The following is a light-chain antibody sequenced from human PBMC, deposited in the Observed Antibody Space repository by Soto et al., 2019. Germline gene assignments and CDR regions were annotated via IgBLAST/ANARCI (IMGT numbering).Light chain of an antibody. CDR3: DQRTKLPGT. Sequence: SLDTVSRCIGDRATXSCRASQSFGTYLACYQQKPGQAPRLLIYDASNRATGIPARFGDSGSRTDFTLTTISLEPEDFAVYYCDQRTKLPGTFGAGTEVNIK. CDR1: QSFGTY. V-gene: IGKV3-11*01. CDR2: DAS. J-gene: IGKJ3*01.